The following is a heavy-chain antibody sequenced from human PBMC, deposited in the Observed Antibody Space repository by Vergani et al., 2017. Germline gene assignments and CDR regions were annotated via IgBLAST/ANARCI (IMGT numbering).Heavy chain of an antibody. V-gene: IGHV3-21*01. CDR2: ISSSSSYI. Sequence: EVQLVESVGGLVKPGGSLRLSCAASGFTFSSYSMNWVRQAPGKGLEWVSSISSSSSYIYYADSVKGRFTISRDNAKNSLYLQMNSLRAEDTAVYYCARLKGMVVALRAVVDVWGKGTTVTVSS. CDR3: ARLKGMVVALRAVVDV. J-gene: IGHJ6*04. CDR1: GFTFSSYS. D-gene: IGHD6-19*01.